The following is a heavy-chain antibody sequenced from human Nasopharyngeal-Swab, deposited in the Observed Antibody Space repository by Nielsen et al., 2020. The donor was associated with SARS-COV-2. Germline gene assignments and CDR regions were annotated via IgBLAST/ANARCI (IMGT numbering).Heavy chain of an antibody. CDR3: ARGGSSSWYYYYGMDV. CDR1: GGSFSGYY. D-gene: IGHD6-13*01. CDR2: INHSGST. V-gene: IGHV4-34*01. Sequence: SQTLSLTCAVYGGSFSGYYWSWIRQPPGKGLEWIGEINHSGSTNYDPSLKSRVTISVDTSKNQFSLKLSSVTAADTAVYYCARGGSSSWYYYYGMDVWGQGTTVTVSS. J-gene: IGHJ6*02.